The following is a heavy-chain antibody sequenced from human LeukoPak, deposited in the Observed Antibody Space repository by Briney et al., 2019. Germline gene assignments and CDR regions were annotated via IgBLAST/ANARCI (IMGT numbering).Heavy chain of an antibody. CDR1: GXSISSYY. J-gene: IGHJ4*02. CDR2: IYYSGGT. D-gene: IGHD3-22*01. V-gene: IGHV4-59*01. Sequence: SETLSLTCTVSGXSISSYYGSWIRQPPGKGLEWIGYIYYSGGTTYSPSLQSRVTMSVDTSKNQFSLKLRSVAAADTAVYYCARADNYYDSSGYYLGYYFDYWGQGTLVTVSS. CDR3: ARADNYYDSSGYYLGYYFDY.